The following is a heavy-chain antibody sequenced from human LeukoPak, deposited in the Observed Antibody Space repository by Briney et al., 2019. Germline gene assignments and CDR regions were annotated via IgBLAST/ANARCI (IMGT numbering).Heavy chain of an antibody. V-gene: IGHV4-4*02. CDR3: AREGGFFRPLDY. D-gene: IGHD3-3*01. CDR1: GGSIRSTNW. CDR2: VHLDGRT. Sequence: KTSETLSLTCGVSGGSIRSTNWWTWVRQPPGKGLEWIGEVHLDGRTNYNPSLKSRLTISVDLSENHISLKLTSVTAADTAVYYCAREGGFFRPLDYSGQGTLVTVSS. J-gene: IGHJ4*02.